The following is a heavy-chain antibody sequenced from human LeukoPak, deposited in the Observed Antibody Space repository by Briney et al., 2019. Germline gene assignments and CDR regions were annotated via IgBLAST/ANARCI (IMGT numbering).Heavy chain of an antibody. CDR1: GFTFSLYW. V-gene: IGHV3-7*03. Sequence: GGSLRLSCAASGFTFSLYWMTWVRQSPGKGLEWVADINPDGSQKYSVDSVKGRFTISRDNAKNSLYLQMNSLKAEDTAVYYCTRVVLVGTTYSYFDYWGQGTLVTVSS. CDR2: INPDGSQK. CDR3: TRVVLVGTTYSYFDY. J-gene: IGHJ4*02. D-gene: IGHD2-21*02.